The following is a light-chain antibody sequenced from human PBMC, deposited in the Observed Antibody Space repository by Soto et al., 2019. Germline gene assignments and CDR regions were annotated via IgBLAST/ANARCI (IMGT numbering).Light chain of an antibody. CDR3: CSYAASSSYV. J-gene: IGLJ1*01. CDR2: TVT. V-gene: IGLV2-11*01. CDR1: SSEVGGYNY. Sequence: QSALTQPRAVSGSPGQSVTISCTGTSSEVGGYNYASWYQQHPGKAPKLMIYTVTKRPSGVPDRFSGSKSDNTASLTISSLQADDEADYYCCSYAASSSYVFGTGTKVTVL.